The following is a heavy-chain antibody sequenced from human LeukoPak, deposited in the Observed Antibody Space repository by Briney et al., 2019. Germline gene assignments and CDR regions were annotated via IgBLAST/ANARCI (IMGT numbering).Heavy chain of an antibody. D-gene: IGHD5-18*01. J-gene: IGHJ4*02. Sequence: ASVKVSCKASGGTFSSYAISRVRQAPGQGLEWMGGIIPIFGTANYAQKFQGRVTITADESTSTAYMELSSLRSEDTAVYYCARGWLDTAMVQYYFDYWGQGTLVTVSS. V-gene: IGHV1-69*13. CDR2: IIPIFGTA. CDR3: ARGWLDTAMVQYYFDY. CDR1: GGTFSSYA.